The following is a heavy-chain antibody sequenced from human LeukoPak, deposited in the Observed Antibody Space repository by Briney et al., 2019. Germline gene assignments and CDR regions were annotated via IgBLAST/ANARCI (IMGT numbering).Heavy chain of an antibody. J-gene: IGHJ4*02. CDR2: IYYSGST. CDR1: GGSIGSGGYY. CDR3: ARGVYIAAAQHGY. V-gene: IGHV4-31*03. D-gene: IGHD6-13*01. Sequence: TLSLTCTVSGGSIGSGGYYWSWIRQHPGKGLEWIGYIYYSGSTYYNPSLKSRVTISVDTSKNQFSLKLSSVTAADTAVYYCARGVYIAAAQHGYWGQGTLVTVSS.